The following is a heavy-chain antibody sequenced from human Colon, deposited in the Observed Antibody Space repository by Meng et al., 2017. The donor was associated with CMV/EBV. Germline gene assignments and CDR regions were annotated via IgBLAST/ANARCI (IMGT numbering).Heavy chain of an antibody. V-gene: IGHV3-48*03. Sequence: GESLKISCVASGFVFSNYEMIWVRQAPGKGLEWVAYVGSRGSTTYYADSVKGRFTISRDNGKKSLFLQMNNLGAEDTAVYYCARASNSSFDPWGQGTLVTVSS. CDR1: GFVFSNYE. D-gene: IGHD4-11*01. CDR3: ARASNSSFDP. CDR2: VGSRGSTT. J-gene: IGHJ5*02.